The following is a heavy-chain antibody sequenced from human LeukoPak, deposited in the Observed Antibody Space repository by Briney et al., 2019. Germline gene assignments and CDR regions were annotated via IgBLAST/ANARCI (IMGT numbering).Heavy chain of an antibody. D-gene: IGHD3-22*01. CDR3: ARARRITMISGFDP. Sequence: PGGSLRLSCAASGFTFSSYSMNWVRQAPGKGLEWVSSISSSSSYISYADSVKGRFTISRDNAKNSLYLQMNSLRAEDTAVYYCARARRITMISGFDPWGQGTLVTVSS. V-gene: IGHV3-21*01. CDR2: ISSSSSYI. CDR1: GFTFSSYS. J-gene: IGHJ5*02.